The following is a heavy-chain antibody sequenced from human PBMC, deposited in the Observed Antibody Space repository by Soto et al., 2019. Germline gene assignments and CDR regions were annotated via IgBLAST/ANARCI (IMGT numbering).Heavy chain of an antibody. Sequence: GGSLRLSCAASGFTFDDYGMSWVRQAPGKGLEWVSGINWNGGSTGYADSVKGRFTISRDNAKNSLYLQMNSLRAEDTALYHCARDLDYGDYTENWFDPWGQGTLVTVSS. CDR1: GFTFDDYG. CDR2: INWNGGST. D-gene: IGHD4-17*01. CDR3: ARDLDYGDYTENWFDP. V-gene: IGHV3-20*01. J-gene: IGHJ5*02.